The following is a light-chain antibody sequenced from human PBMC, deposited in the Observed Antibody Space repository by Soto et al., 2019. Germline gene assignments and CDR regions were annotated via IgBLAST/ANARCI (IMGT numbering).Light chain of an antibody. V-gene: IGKV3-20*01. CDR3: QHYGSSWT. J-gene: IGKJ1*01. CDR2: GAS. Sequence: EIVLTQSPGTLSLSPGERATLSCRASQSVSSAYLVWYQQKPGQAPRLLIYGASSRATGIPDRFSGSGSGTDFTLTISRLEPEDFAVYYWQHYGSSWTFGQGTKVEIK. CDR1: QSVSSAY.